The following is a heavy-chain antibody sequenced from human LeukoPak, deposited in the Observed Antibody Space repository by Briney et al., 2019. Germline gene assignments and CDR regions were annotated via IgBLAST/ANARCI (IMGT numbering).Heavy chain of an antibody. CDR3: ATWNSDWEFAY. Sequence: GGSLRLSCAASGFTFSSHAMSWVRQAPGKGLEWVAHIKEDGSDKYYVDSVTGRFTISRDNTKNSLYLQMSSLRAEDTAVYYCATWNSDWEFAYWGQGTLVSVSS. V-gene: IGHV3-7*05. CDR2: IKEDGSDK. D-gene: IGHD1/OR15-1a*01. J-gene: IGHJ4*02. CDR1: GFTFSSHA.